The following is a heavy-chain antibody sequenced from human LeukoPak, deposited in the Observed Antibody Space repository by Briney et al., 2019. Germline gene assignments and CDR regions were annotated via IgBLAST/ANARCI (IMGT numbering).Heavy chain of an antibody. J-gene: IGHJ3*02. Sequence: PGGSLRLSCAASGFTFSSYAMSWVRQAPGKGLEWVSAISGSGGSTYYADSVKGRFTISRDNSKNTLYLQMNSLRAEDTAVYYCAKLGGYGDYVPCDAFDIWGQGTMVTVSS. CDR2: ISGSGGST. D-gene: IGHD4-17*01. V-gene: IGHV3-23*01. CDR1: GFTFSSYA. CDR3: AKLGGYGDYVPCDAFDI.